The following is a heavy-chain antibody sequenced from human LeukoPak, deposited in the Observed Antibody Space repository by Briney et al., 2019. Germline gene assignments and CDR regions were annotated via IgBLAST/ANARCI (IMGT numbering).Heavy chain of an antibody. CDR2: IIPIFGTA. Sequence: ASVKVSCKASGYTFTSYGISWVRQAPGQGLGWMGGIIPIFGTANYAQKFQGRVTITADESTSTAYMELSSLRSEDTAVYYCASSPRLAVAGNFDYWGQGTLVTVSS. J-gene: IGHJ4*02. CDR1: GYTFTSYG. D-gene: IGHD6-19*01. V-gene: IGHV1-69*13. CDR3: ASSPRLAVAGNFDY.